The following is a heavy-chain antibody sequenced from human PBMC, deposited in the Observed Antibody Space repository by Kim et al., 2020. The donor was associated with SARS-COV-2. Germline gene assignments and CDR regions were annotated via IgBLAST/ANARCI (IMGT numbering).Heavy chain of an antibody. Sequence: SGPTLVKPTQTLTLTCTFSGFSLSTSGMCVSWIRQPPGKALEWLALIDWDDDKYYSTSLKTRLTISKDTSKNQVVLTMTNMDPVDTATYYCARMQEGGSGWYYYYYYGMDVWGQGTTVTVSS. CDR1: GFSLSTSGMC. D-gene: IGHD6-19*01. J-gene: IGHJ6*02. V-gene: IGHV2-70*01. CDR3: ARMQEGGSGWYYYYYYGMDV. CDR2: IDWDDDK.